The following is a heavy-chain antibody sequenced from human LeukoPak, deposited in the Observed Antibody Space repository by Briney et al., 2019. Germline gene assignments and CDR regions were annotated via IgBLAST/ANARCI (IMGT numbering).Heavy chain of an antibody. D-gene: IGHD5-24*01. CDR3: AAGAPKFLHLIY. CDR1: NSSISTYY. Sequence: PSETLSLTCAVSNSSISTYYWTWIRQTPGKGLEWIGYVDSRGNTNYNPSPKSRVTISLASSRKQFSLRLTSVTAADTAVYYCAAGAPKFLHLIYWGQGTLVTVSS. J-gene: IGHJ4*02. V-gene: IGHV4-59*01. CDR2: VDSRGNT.